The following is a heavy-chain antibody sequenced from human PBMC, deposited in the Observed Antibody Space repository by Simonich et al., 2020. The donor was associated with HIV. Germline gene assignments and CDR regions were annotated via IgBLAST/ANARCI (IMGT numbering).Heavy chain of an antibody. D-gene: IGHD6-6*01. CDR3: ARNGIAARPDTSEVDY. CDR2: INNRGSI. Sequence: QVQLQQWGAGLLKPSETLSLTCAVYGGSFSGYYWSWIRQPPGKGLECIAKINNRGSIYYNPSLKSRVTISVDTSKSQFSLKVSSVTAADTAVYYCARNGIAARPDTSEVDYWGQGTLVTVSS. V-gene: IGHV4-34*01. J-gene: IGHJ4*02. CDR1: GGSFSGYY.